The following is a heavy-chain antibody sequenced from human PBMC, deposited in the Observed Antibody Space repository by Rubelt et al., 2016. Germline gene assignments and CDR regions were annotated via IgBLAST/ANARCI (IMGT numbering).Heavy chain of an antibody. J-gene: IGHJ6*02. V-gene: IGHV4-34*01. Sequence: QVQLQQWGAGLLKPSETLSLTCAVYGGSFSGYYWSWIRQPPGKGLEWIGEINHGGSTNYNPSLKSRVTISIDTSRNQFSLKLSSVTAADTAVYYCARGNYYYGMDVWGQGTTVTVSS. CDR2: INHGGST. CDR1: GGSFSGYY. CDR3: ARGNYYYGMDV.